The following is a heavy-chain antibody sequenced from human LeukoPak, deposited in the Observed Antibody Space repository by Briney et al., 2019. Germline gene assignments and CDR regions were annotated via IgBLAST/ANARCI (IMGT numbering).Heavy chain of an antibody. V-gene: IGHV3-30*04. CDR3: ARAGRRGVVVPAALDY. Sequence: SGGSLRLSCAASGFTFSSYAMHWVRQAPGKGLEWVAVISYDGSNEYYADSVKGRFTISRDNSENTLYLQMNSLRAEDTAVYYCARAGRRGVVVPAALDYWGQGTLVTVSS. CDR2: ISYDGSNE. D-gene: IGHD2-2*01. CDR1: GFTFSSYA. J-gene: IGHJ4*02.